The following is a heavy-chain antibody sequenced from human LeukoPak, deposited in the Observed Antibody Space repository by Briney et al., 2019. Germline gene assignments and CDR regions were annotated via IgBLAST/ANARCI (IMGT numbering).Heavy chain of an antibody. J-gene: IGHJ4*02. Sequence: SETLSLTCTVSGASISYHYWNWVRQPPGKGLEWIGSIVNSGSTNYNPSLKSRVTISVDTSQNHFSLKLTSVTSADTAVYYCARGNGHLLDWGQGTLVTVSS. CDR2: IVNSGST. CDR3: ARGNGHLLD. D-gene: IGHD2-8*02. CDR1: GASISYHY. V-gene: IGHV4-59*11.